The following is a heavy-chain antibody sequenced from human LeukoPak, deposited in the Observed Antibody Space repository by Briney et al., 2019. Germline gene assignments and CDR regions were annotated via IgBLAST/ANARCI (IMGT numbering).Heavy chain of an antibody. Sequence: GASVKVSCKASGYTFTGYYIHWVRQAPGQGLEWVGWINPKTGGTNYAQKFQGRVTMTRDTSISTAYMELRRLRSDDTAVYYCARDLYRGNDSGGMDVWGQGTTVTVSS. V-gene: IGHV1-2*02. CDR2: INPKTGGT. J-gene: IGHJ6*02. CDR1: GYTFTGYY. CDR3: ARDLYRGNDSGGMDV. D-gene: IGHD5-12*01.